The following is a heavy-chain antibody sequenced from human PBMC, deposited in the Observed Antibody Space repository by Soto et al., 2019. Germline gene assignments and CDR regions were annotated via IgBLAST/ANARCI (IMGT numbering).Heavy chain of an antibody. CDR2: INAGNGNT. CDR1: GYTFTSYA. V-gene: IGHV1-3*01. D-gene: IGHD2-8*01. CDR3: ARDPTVYRTYYYTDV. J-gene: IGHJ6*03. Sequence: GASVKVSCKASGYTFTSYAMHWVRQAPGQRLEWMGWINAGNGNTKYSQKFQGRVTITRDTSASTAYMELSSLRSEDTAVYYFARDPTVYRTYYYTDVWGKGTTVTVSS.